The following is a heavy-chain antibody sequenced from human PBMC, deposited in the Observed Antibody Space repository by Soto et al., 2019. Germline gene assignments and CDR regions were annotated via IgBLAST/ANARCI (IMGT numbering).Heavy chain of an antibody. D-gene: IGHD1-26*01. CDR2: ISGSGGTT. Sequence: EVQLLESGGGLVQPGGSLRLSCAASGFTFSNYAMTWVRRAPGKGLEWVSAISGSGGTTYYADSVKGRFTISRDNSKNTLYLQMNSLRAEDTAVYYCAKGATSTSGRYYYYYGMDVWGQGTAVTVSS. CDR3: AKGATSTSGRYYYYYGMDV. J-gene: IGHJ6*02. CDR1: GFTFSNYA. V-gene: IGHV3-23*01.